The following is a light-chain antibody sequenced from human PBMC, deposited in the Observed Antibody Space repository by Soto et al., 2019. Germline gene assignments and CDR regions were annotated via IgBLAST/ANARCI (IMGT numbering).Light chain of an antibody. J-gene: IGKJ4*01. Sequence: IQLTQSPSFLSASVGDRVTITCRASQGINSFLAWYQQKPGKAPNLLIYGASTLQSGVPSRFSGSGSGTDFTLTISRLQPEDFAFYYCQQLSSYPLTFGGGTKVEIK. CDR3: QQLSSYPLT. CDR1: QGINSF. V-gene: IGKV1-9*01. CDR2: GAS.